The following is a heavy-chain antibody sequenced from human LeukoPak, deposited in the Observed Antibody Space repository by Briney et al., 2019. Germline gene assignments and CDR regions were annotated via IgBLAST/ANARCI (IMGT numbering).Heavy chain of an antibody. D-gene: IGHD2-15*01. J-gene: IGHJ4*02. Sequence: GESLKISCKGSGYSFTSYWIGWVRQMPGKGLEWMGIFYPGDSDTRYSPSFQGQVTISADKSISTAYLQWSSLKASDTAMYYCARQGPYCSGGSCYGPRDYWGQGTLVTVSS. CDR2: FYPGDSDT. V-gene: IGHV5-51*01. CDR3: ARQGPYCSGGSCYGPRDY. CDR1: GYSFTSYW.